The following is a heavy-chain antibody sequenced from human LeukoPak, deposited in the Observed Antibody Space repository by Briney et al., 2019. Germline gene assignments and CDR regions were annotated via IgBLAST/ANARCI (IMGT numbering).Heavy chain of an antibody. V-gene: IGHV4-59*01. CDR1: GGSISSFF. J-gene: IGHJ5*02. CDR2: IRYTGST. D-gene: IGHD4-17*01. Sequence: SETVSLTCTVSGGSISSFFWNWIRQPPGKGLEWIGYIRYTGSTKDNPSLKSRVTTSVDTSKNQFSLKLSSVTAADTAVYYCARSRGGYGDYGSWFDPWGQGILVSVSS. CDR3: ARSRGGYGDYGSWFDP.